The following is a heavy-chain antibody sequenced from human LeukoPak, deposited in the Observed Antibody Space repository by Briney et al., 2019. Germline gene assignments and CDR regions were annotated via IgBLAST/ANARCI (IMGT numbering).Heavy chain of an antibody. J-gene: IGHJ4*02. CDR3: AREGYDILTGYYLGLDY. D-gene: IGHD3-9*01. Sequence: GGSLRLSCAASGFTFSSYWVHWVRQAPGKGLVWVSRINSDGSSTSYADSVKGRFTISRDNAKNTLYLQMNSLRAEDTAVYYCAREGYDILTGYYLGLDYWGQGTLVTVSS. V-gene: IGHV3-74*01. CDR2: INSDGSST. CDR1: GFTFSSYW.